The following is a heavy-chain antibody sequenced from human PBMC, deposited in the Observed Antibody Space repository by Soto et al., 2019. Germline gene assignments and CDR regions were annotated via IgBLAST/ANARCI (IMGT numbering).Heavy chain of an antibody. CDR2: FFYSGST. D-gene: IGHD3-10*01. CDR3: ARRRAATMVRGVKPPPYYFDY. Sequence: PSETLSLTCTVSGGSISSSSYYWGWIRQPPGKGLECFWIFFYSGSTYYSPSFKSRVTISVDTSKNQFSLKLSSVTAADTAVYYCARRRAATMVRGVKPPPYYFDYWGQGTLVTVSS. CDR1: GGSISSSSYY. J-gene: IGHJ4*02. V-gene: IGHV4-39*01.